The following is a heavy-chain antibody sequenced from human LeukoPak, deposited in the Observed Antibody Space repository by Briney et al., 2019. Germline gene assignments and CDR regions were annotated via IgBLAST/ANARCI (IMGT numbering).Heavy chain of an antibody. CDR3: ARAPGIAAAGTRRRAVVFDY. CDR1: GGSFSGYY. J-gene: IGHJ4*02. CDR2: INHSGST. Sequence: SETLSLTCAVYGGSFSGYYWSWIRQPPGKGLEWIGEINHSGSTNYNPSLKSRVTISVDTSKNQFSLKLSSVTAADTAVYYCARAPGIAAAGTRRRAVVFDYWGQGTLVTVSS. V-gene: IGHV4-34*01. D-gene: IGHD6-13*01.